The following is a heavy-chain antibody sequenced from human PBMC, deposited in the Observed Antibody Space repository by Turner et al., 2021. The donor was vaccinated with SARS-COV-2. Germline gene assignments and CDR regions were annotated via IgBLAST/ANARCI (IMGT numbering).Heavy chain of an antibody. Sequence: QVQLVQSGAEVKTPGSSVKVSCRFFGGTFSSFAFTWVRQAPGQGLEWMGGIIPIFGTANYAQKFQGRVTITADESTSTAYMELSSLRSEDTAVYYCARVYSGSYYGGYYYYGMDVWGQGTTVTVSS. CDR1: GGTFSSFA. CDR3: ARVYSGSYYGGYYYYGMDV. V-gene: IGHV1-69*01. J-gene: IGHJ6*02. CDR2: IIPIFGTA. D-gene: IGHD1-26*01.